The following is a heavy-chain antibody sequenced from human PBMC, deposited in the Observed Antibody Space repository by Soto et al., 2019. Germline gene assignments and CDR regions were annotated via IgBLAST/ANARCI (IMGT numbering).Heavy chain of an antibody. Sequence: GESLKISCQASGYSFTSYWIGWVRQMPGKGLEWMGVIYPLHSSTIYSPSFQGQVTISADKSITTAYLQWGSLKASDTAMYYCASGLGYCANGVCYTTRIDPWGRGTLVTVSS. D-gene: IGHD2-8*01. CDR1: GYSFTSYW. V-gene: IGHV5-51*01. CDR3: ASGLGYCANGVCYTTRIDP. J-gene: IGHJ5*02. CDR2: IYPLHSST.